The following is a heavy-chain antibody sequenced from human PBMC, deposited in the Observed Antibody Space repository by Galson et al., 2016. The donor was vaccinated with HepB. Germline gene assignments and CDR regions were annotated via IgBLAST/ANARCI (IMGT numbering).Heavy chain of an antibody. D-gene: IGHD1-26*01. V-gene: IGHV3-23*01. CDR1: GFSFTNYA. CDR2: ISGSGATT. Sequence: SLRLSCAASGFSFTNYAMNWVRQAPGKGLEWVSSISGSGATTYYAGSVKGRFTISRDNSKNTLYLQINGLRVDDTAVYYCAKRRGAAMIAAKVGDDFWGQGTLVIVSS. CDR3: AKRRGAAMIAAKVGDDF. J-gene: IGHJ4*02.